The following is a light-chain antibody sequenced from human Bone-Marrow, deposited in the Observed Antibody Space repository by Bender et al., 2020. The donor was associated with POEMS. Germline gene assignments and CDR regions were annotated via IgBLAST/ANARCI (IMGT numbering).Light chain of an antibody. CDR1: SSNIGTNP. CDR3: CSYSGSYTWV. J-gene: IGLJ3*02. Sequence: QSVLTQPPSASGTPGQRVTISCSGSSSNIGTNPVNWYQQLPGTAPKLLIYINNQRPSGVPDRFSASKSGNTASLTISGLQVEDETDYYCCSYSGSYTWVFGGGTKLTVL. V-gene: IGLV1-44*01. CDR2: INN.